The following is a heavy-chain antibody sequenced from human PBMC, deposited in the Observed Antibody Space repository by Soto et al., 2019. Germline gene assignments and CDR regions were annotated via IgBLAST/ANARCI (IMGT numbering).Heavy chain of an antibody. J-gene: IGHJ4*02. CDR1: GGSFSSYY. V-gene: IGHV4-4*07. CDR2: IYTSGIT. CDR3: ARELAKAARSLDY. Sequence: QVQLQESGPGLVKPSETLSLTCTVSGGSFSSYYWSWIRQPAGKGLEWIGRIYTSGITHYNPSLRSRVTMSVDTSKKQFSLNMTSVTAAAPAVYFCARELAKAARSLDYWGLGTLVTVSS. D-gene: IGHD6-6*01.